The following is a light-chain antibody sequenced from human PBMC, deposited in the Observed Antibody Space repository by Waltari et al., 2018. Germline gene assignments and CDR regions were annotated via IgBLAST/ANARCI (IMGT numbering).Light chain of an antibody. CDR3: MQALQVPPT. CDR1: QNVNNN. Sequence: EKVMTQSPATLSVSPGERATLSCRASQNVNNNLAWYQRKPGQAPRLLIYDASTRATGIPARFSGSGSGTDFTLKISRVEAEDVGVYYCMQALQVPPTFGGGTKVEIK. V-gene: IGKV3-15*01. CDR2: DAS. J-gene: IGKJ4*01.